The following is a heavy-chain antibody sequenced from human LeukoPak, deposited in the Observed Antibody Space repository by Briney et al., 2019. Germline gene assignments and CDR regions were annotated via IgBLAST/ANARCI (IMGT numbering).Heavy chain of an antibody. V-gene: IGHV3-74*01. CDR2: INSDGSST. Sequence: GGSLRLSCAASGFTFSSYWMHWVRQVPGKGLVWVSRINSDGSSTSYADSVKGRFTISRDNSKNTLYLQMNSLRAEDTAVYYCAKQLTTVTPDYWGQGTLVTVSS. J-gene: IGHJ4*02. D-gene: IGHD4-17*01. CDR1: GFTFSSYW. CDR3: AKQLTTVTPDY.